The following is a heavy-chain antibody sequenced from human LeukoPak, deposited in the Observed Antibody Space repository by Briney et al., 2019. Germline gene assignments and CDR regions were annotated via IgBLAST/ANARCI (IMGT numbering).Heavy chain of an antibody. D-gene: IGHD3/OR15-3a*01. CDR2: IIPIFGTA. V-gene: IGHV1-69*13. J-gene: IGHJ4*02. Sequence: ASVKVSCKASGYTFTGYYMHWVRQAPGQGLEWMGGIIPIFGTANYAQKFQGRVTITADESTSTAYMELSSLRSEDTAVYYCAGEQRLDQYYFDYWGQGTLVTVSS. CDR3: AGEQRLDQYYFDY. CDR1: GYTFTGYY.